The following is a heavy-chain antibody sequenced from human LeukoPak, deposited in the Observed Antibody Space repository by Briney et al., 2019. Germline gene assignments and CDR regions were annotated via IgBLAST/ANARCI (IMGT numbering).Heavy chain of an antibody. D-gene: IGHD2-15*01. J-gene: IGHJ4*02. CDR3: ARDDCSGGSCYPNFDY. Sequence: GGSLRLSCAASGFTFSSYWMNWVRQAPGKGLEWVSSISSSSSYIYYADSVKGRFTISRDNAKNSLYLQMNSLRAEDTAVYYCARDDCSGGSCYPNFDYWGQGTLVTVSS. CDR1: GFTFSSYW. CDR2: ISSSSSYI. V-gene: IGHV3-21*01.